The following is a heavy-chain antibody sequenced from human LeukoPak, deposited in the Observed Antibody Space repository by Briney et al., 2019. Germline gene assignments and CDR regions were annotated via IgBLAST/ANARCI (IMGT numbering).Heavy chain of an antibody. CDR2: IIPIFGTA. V-gene: IGHV1-69*13. J-gene: IGHJ6*02. D-gene: IGHD4-11*01. CDR1: GGTFISHA. CDR3: ARSYRDYYYYYGMDV. Sequence: SVKVSCKASGGTFISHAISWVRQAPGQGLEWMGGIIPIFGTANYAQKFQGRVTITADESTSTAYMELSSLRSEDTAVYYCARSYRDYYYYYGMDVWGQGTTVTVSS.